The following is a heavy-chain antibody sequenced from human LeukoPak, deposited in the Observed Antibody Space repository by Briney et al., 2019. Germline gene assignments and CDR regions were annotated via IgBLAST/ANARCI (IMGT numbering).Heavy chain of an antibody. CDR3: ARGGDSSYYGDY. J-gene: IGHJ4*02. D-gene: IGHD3-22*01. V-gene: IGHV3-30*14. CDR2: ISYDVDNK. Sequence: GGSLRLSCAASGFAFSNYPMHWVRQAPGKGLDWVALISYDVDNKYYADSVKGRFTISRDNSKNTLYLQMNSLRAEDTAVYYCARGGDSSYYGDYWGQGTLVTVSS. CDR1: GFAFSNYP.